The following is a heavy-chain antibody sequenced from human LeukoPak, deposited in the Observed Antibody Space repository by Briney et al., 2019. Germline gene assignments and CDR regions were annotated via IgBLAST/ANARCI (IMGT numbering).Heavy chain of an antibody. V-gene: IGHV4-39*01. J-gene: IGHJ4*02. CDR1: GGSISSSSYY. D-gene: IGHD2-2*01. Sequence: PSETLSLTCTVSGGSISSSSYYWGWIRQPPGKGLEWIGSIYYSGSTYYNPSLKSRVTISVDTSKNQFSLKLSSVTAADTAVYYCARGRLYCSSTSCYGGAFDYWGQGTLVTVSS. CDR3: ARGRLYCSSTSCYGGAFDY. CDR2: IYYSGST.